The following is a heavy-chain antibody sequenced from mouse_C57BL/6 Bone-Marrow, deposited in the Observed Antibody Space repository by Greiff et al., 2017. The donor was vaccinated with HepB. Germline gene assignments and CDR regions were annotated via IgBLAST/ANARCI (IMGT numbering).Heavy chain of an antibody. Sequence: EVQRVESGGDLVKPGGSLKLSCAASGFTFSSYGMSWVRQTPDKRLEWVATISSGGSYTYYPDSVKGRFTISRDNAKNTLYLQMSSLKSEDTAMYYCARHTTVVAKDYYFDVWGTGTTVTVSS. CDR3: ARHTTVVAKDYYFDV. D-gene: IGHD1-1*01. J-gene: IGHJ1*03. CDR1: GFTFSSYG. CDR2: ISSGGSYT. V-gene: IGHV5-6*01.